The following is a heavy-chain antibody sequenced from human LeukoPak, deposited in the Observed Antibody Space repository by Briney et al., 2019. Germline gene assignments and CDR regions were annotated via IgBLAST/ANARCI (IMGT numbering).Heavy chain of an antibody. CDR2: IYHSGST. Sequence: PSETLSLTCTVSGGSISSGGYYWSWIRQPPGKGLEWIGYIYHSGSTYYNPSLKSRVTISVDRSKNQFSLKLSSVTAADTAVYYCAREGIAARRELDYWGQGTLVTVSS. V-gene: IGHV4-30-2*01. CDR1: GGSISSGGYY. J-gene: IGHJ4*02. CDR3: AREGIAARRELDY. D-gene: IGHD6-6*01.